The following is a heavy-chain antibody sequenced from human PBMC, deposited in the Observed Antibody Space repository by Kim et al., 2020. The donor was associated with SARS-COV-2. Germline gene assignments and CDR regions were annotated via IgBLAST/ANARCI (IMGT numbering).Heavy chain of an antibody. CDR3: ARGPSETLGMDV. J-gene: IGHJ6*02. V-gene: IGHV3-74*01. Sequence: SYADSVKGRITISRDNDKNTMYLQMNSLRVEDAAVYYCARGPSETLGMDVWGQGTTVTVSS.